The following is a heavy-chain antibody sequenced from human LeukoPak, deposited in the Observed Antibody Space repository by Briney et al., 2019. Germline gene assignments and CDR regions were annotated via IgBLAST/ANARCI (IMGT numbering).Heavy chain of an antibody. V-gene: IGHV4-34*01. D-gene: IGHD2-2*01. CDR3: AISAGGGYCSSTSCPYPY. CDR1: GGSFSGYY. CDR2: INHSGST. Sequence: PSETLSLTCAVYGGSFSGYYWSWIRQPPGKGLEWIGEINHSGSTNYNPSLKSRVTISVDTSKNQFSLKLSSVTAADTAVYYCAISAGGGYCSSTSCPYPYWGQGTLVTVSS. J-gene: IGHJ4*02.